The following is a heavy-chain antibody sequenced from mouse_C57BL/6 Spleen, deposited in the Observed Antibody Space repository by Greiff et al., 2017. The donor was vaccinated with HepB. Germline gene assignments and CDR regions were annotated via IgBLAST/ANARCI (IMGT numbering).Heavy chain of an antibody. J-gene: IGHJ3*01. Sequence: QVQLKQSGAELVKPGASVKLSCKASGYTFTSYWMHWVKQRPGQGLEWIGMIHPNSGSTNYNEKFKSKATLTVDKSSSTAYMQLSSLTSEDSAVYYCARDYGSSPFAYWGQGTLVTVSA. CDR2: IHPNSGST. CDR1: GYTFTSYW. D-gene: IGHD1-1*01. V-gene: IGHV1-64*01. CDR3: ARDYGSSPFAY.